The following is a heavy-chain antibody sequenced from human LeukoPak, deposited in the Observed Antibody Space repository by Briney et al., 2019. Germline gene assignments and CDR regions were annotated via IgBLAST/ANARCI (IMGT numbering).Heavy chain of an antibody. Sequence: ASVKVSCKASGYTFTSYAMHWVRQAPGQRLECMGWINTGNGNTKYSQKFQGRVTITRDTSASTAYMDLSSLRSEDTAVYYCARGRDDNSGYYYGSFDYWGQGTLVTVSS. J-gene: IGHJ4*02. D-gene: IGHD3-22*01. CDR1: GYTFTSYA. V-gene: IGHV1-3*04. CDR2: INTGNGNT. CDR3: ARGRDDNSGYYYGSFDY.